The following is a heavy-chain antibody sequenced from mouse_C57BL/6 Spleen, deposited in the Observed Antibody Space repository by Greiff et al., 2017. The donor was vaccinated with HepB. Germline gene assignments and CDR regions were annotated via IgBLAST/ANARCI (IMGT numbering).Heavy chain of an antibody. D-gene: IGHD2-3*01. Sequence: QVQLQQSGPELVKPGASVKISCKASGYAFSSSWMNWVKQRPGKGLEWIGRIYPGDGDTNYNGKFKGKATLTADKSSITAYMQLSSLTSEDSAVYCCARTLYDGYSYWYFDVWGTGTTVTVSS. J-gene: IGHJ1*03. V-gene: IGHV1-82*01. CDR2: IYPGDGDT. CDR1: GYAFSSSW. CDR3: ARTLYDGYSYWYFDV.